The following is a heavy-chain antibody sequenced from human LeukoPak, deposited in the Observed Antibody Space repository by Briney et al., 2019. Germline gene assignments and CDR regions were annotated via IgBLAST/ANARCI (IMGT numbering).Heavy chain of an antibody. V-gene: IGHV3-48*03. CDR2: IIRGSSI. D-gene: IGHD2-21*01. CDR1: GFTFSSYE. Sequence: AGTLRLSCAASGFTFSSYEMNWVRQAPGKGLGWVSYIIRGSSIYYADSVKGRFTISRDNAKNSLYLQMNSLRAEDTAIYYCARDRGEGLFDYWGQGTLVTVS. CDR3: ARDRGEGLFDY. J-gene: IGHJ4*02.